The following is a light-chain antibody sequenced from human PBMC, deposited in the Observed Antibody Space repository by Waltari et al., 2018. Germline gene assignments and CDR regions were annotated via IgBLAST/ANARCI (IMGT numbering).Light chain of an antibody. CDR2: AVS. CDR1: SSDVGNYKR. J-gene: IGLJ2*01. CDR3: SSYAGSSKGV. V-gene: IGLV2-23*02. Sequence: QSALTQPASVSGSPGQSITISCTGTSSDVGNYKRVSWYQQPPGNAPKPVIYAVSKRPSGVSGRFSGSKSGDMASLTISGLQPEDEAEYFCSSYAGSSKGVFGGGTKVTVL.